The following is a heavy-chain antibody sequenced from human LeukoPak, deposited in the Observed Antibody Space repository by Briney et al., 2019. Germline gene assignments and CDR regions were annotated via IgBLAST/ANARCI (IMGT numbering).Heavy chain of an antibody. CDR2: IWYDGSIK. J-gene: IGHJ5*02. V-gene: IGHV3-33*01. CDR1: GLTFSGEG. CDR3: AGASSGYHNWFDP. D-gene: IGHD3-22*01. Sequence: PGGSLRLSCAASGLTFSGEGMHWVRQSPGKGLEWVAVIWYDGSIKYYADSVKGRVTISRDNSKNTLYLQMNSLRAEDTAVSYCAGASSGYHNWFDPWGQGTLVTVSS.